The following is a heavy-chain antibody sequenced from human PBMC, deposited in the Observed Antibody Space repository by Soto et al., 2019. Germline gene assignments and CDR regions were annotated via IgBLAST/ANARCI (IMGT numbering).Heavy chain of an antibody. CDR2: IIPIIGVT. CDR3: ASETLGAKGADH. J-gene: IGHJ4*02. V-gene: IGHV1-69*17. D-gene: IGHD3-16*01. Sequence: QVQLVQSGAEVKRPGSSVKVSCESSGDTFNSYVISWVRQAPGQGLEWMGGIIPIIGVTHYAQKFQGRVTISALSSTGTACIELPNLGFADTALYYCASETLGAKGADHWGQGTLVTVSS. CDR1: GDTFNSYV.